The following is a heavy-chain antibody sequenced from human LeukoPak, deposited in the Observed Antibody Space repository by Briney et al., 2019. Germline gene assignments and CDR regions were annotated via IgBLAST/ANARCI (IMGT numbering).Heavy chain of an antibody. D-gene: IGHD2-15*01. CDR2: INHSGST. J-gene: IGHJ6*02. V-gene: IGHV4-34*01. Sequence: SETLSLTCAVYGVSFSGYYWSWIRQPPGKGLEWIGEINHSGSTNYNPSLKSRVTISVDTSKNQFSLKLSSVTAADTAVYYCATRGYCSGGSCYIAYYGMDVWGQGTTVTVSS. CDR3: ATRGYCSGGSCYIAYYGMDV. CDR1: GVSFSGYY.